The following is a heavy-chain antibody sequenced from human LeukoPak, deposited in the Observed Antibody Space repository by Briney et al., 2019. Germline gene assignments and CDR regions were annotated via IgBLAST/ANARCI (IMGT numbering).Heavy chain of an antibody. D-gene: IGHD3-22*01. CDR3: VKDSGGDYYDSSGYYY. CDR1: GFTFSSYA. J-gene: IGHJ4*02. CDR2: ISSNGGST. V-gene: IGHV3-64D*06. Sequence: GGSLRLSSSASGFTFSSYAMHWVRQAPGKGLEYVSAISSNGGSTYYADSVKGRFTISRDNSKNTLYLQMSSLRAEDTAVYYCVKDSGGDYYDSSGYYYWGQGTLVTVSS.